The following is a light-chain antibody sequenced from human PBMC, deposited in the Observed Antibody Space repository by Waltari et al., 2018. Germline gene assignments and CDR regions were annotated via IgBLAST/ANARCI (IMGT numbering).Light chain of an antibody. CDR2: EDT. CDR3: CPYTISSTLV. Sequence: QSALTQPASVSGSPGQSITISCTGTNNALGTYNLVSWYQPHPGKAPKLMIDEDTKRPSGVSTRFSGSKSGSTASLTISGLQAEDESDYYYCPYTISSTLVFGAGTKLTVL. J-gene: IGLJ2*01. CDR1: NNALGTYNL. V-gene: IGLV2-14*02.